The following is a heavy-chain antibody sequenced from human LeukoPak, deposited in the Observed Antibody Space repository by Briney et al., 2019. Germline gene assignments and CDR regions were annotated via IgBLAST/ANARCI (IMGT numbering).Heavy chain of an antibody. CDR3: ARTLTRSYYWVY. J-gene: IGHJ4*02. Sequence: SETLSLTCAVYGGSFSGYYWSWIRQPPGKGLEWIGEINHSGSTNYNPSLKSRVTISVDTSKNQFSLKLSSVTAADTAVYYCARTLTRSYYWVYWGQGTLVAVSS. CDR2: INHSGST. CDR1: GGSFSGYY. D-gene: IGHD1-26*01. V-gene: IGHV4-34*01.